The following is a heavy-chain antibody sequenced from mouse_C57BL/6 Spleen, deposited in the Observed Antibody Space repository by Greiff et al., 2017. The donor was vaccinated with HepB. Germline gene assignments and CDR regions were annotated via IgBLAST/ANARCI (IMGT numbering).Heavy chain of an antibody. CDR2: IYPGDGDT. V-gene: IGHV1-80*01. CDR3: ARYDYDWYFDV. Sequence: QVQLKQSGAELVKPGASVKISCKASGYAFSRYWMNWVKQRHGKGLEGIGQIYPGDGDTNYNGKFKGKATLTADKSSSTAYMQRSSLTSEDSAVYFCARYDYDWYFDVWGTGTTVTVSS. D-gene: IGHD2-4*01. J-gene: IGHJ1*03. CDR1: GYAFSRYW.